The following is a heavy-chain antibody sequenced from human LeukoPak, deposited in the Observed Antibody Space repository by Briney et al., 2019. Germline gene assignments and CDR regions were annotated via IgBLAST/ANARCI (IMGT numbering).Heavy chain of an antibody. J-gene: IGHJ4*02. Sequence: SETLSLTCTVSLXSTTSNFWSWVRQPPGKGLEWIGEIHRSGSPNYNPSLQSRVTISIDRSRNQIALELSSVTAADTAVYYCARGPVGPTIPFDYWGQGTLVTVSS. D-gene: IGHD1-26*01. CDR3: ARGPVGPTIPFDY. CDR2: IHRSGSP. V-gene: IGHV4-4*02. CDR1: LXSTTSNF.